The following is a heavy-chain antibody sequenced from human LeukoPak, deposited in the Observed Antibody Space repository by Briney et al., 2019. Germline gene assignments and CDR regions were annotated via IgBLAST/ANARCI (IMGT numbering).Heavy chain of an antibody. CDR2: ISWNGGST. D-gene: IGHD3-16*01. J-gene: IGHJ3*02. Sequence: GGSLRLSCAASGFTFDDYGMSWVRQVPGKGLEWVSGISWNGGSTGYADSVKGRFTISRDNTKNTLFLQMNSLRAEDTAVYYCAKEVRGDAFDIWGQGTMVTVSS. CDR1: GFTFDDYG. V-gene: IGHV3-20*04. CDR3: AKEVRGDAFDI.